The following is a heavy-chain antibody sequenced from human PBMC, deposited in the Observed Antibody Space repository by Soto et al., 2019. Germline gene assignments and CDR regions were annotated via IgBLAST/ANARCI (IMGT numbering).Heavy chain of an antibody. Sequence: SVKVSCKASGYTFTSYGISWVRQAPGQGLEWMGWISAYNGNTNYAQKLQGRVTMTTDTSTSTAYMELRSLRSDDTAVYYCARGPWDDFWSGAGRFDYWGQGTLVTVSS. CDR2: ISAYNGNT. D-gene: IGHD3-3*01. V-gene: IGHV1-18*01. CDR3: ARGPWDDFWSGAGRFDY. J-gene: IGHJ4*02. CDR1: GYTFTSYG.